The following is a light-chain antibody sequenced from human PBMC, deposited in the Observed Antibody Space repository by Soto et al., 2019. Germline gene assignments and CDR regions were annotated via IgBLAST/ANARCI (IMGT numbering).Light chain of an antibody. CDR1: QSVNSNY. Sequence: EIVLTQSPGTLSLSPGERATLSCRASQSVNSNYLAWYQQKPGQAPRVLIFGAATRAADIPDRFSGSGSGTDFTLTISRLEPEDFAVYYCQQRNNWPLTFGGGTKVDIK. V-gene: IGKV3D-20*02. CDR3: QQRNNWPLT. J-gene: IGKJ4*01. CDR2: GAA.